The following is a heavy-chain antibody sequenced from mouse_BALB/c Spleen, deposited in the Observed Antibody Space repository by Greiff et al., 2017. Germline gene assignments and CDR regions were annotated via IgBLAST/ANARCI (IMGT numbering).Heavy chain of an antibody. D-gene: IGHD1-1*01. CDR2: INPYNDGT. J-gene: IGHJ4*01. CDR1: GYTFTSYV. V-gene: IGHV1-14*01. Sequence: VQLKESGPELVKPGASVKMSCKASGYTFTSYVMHWVKQKPGQGLEWIGYINPYNDGTKYNEKFKGKATLTSDKSSSTAYMELSSLTSEDSAVYYCARWGTTGVATGDAMDYWGQGTSVTVSS. CDR3: ARWGTTGVATGDAMDY.